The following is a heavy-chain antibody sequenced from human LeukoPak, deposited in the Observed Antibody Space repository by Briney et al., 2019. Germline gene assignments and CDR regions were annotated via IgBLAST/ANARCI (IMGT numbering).Heavy chain of an antibody. CDR1: GGTFSSYA. J-gene: IGHJ4*02. CDR3: AREAYPGYFDY. CDR2: IIPIFGTA. V-gene: IGHV1-69*13. Sequence: GASVKVSCKASGGTFSSYAISWVRQAPGQGLEWMGGIIPIFGTANYAQKFQDRVTITADESTSTAYMELSSLRSEDTAVYYCAREAYPGYFDYWGQGTLVTVSS.